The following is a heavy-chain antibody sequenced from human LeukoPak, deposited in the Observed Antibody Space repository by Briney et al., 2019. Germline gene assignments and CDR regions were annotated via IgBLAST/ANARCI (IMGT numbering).Heavy chain of an antibody. CDR2: IYYSGST. Sequence: PSETLSLTCTVSGGSISSGDYYWSWIRQPPGKGLEWIGYIYYSGSTYYNPSLKSRVTISVDTSKNQFSLKLSSVTAADTAVYYCARVGPDSGGYYYVTFDIWGQGTMVTVSS. V-gene: IGHV4-30-4*08. CDR1: GGSISSGDYY. J-gene: IGHJ3*02. CDR3: ARVGPDSGGYYYVTFDI. D-gene: IGHD3-22*01.